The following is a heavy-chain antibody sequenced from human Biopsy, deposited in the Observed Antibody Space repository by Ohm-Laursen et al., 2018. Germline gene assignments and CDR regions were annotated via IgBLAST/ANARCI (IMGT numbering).Heavy chain of an antibody. CDR1: DGSISNIINY. D-gene: IGHD3-10*01. Sequence: SETLSLTCTVTDGSISNIINYWGWIRQPLGKGLEWLGSIYHTGFTDYNPSLKSRFTITEDTSNNQFSLKLSFLTAADTAVYYCARHSFGSGRDFWGQGTLVTVSS. CDR3: ARHSFGSGRDF. V-gene: IGHV4-39*01. J-gene: IGHJ4*02. CDR2: IYHTGFT.